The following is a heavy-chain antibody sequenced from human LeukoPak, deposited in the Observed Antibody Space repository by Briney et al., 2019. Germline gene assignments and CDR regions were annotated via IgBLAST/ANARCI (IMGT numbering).Heavy chain of an antibody. J-gene: IGHJ3*02. CDR1: GYTFINYY. D-gene: IGHD3-22*01. Sequence: GASVKVSCKASGYTFINYYMHWVRQAPGQGLEWMGIINPSVGSTTYAQNFQGRVTMTRDTSTNTVYMELNSLRSDDTAVYYCAREYNYDSSVGDAFDIWGQGTMVTVSS. V-gene: IGHV1-46*01. CDR2: INPSVGST. CDR3: AREYNYDSSVGDAFDI.